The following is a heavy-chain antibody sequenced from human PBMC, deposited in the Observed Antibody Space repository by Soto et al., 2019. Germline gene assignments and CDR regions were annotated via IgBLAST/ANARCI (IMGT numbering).Heavy chain of an antibody. Sequence: PSETLSLTCTVSGGSISSGYWSWSRQRPGKGLEWIGYIYYSGSTNYNPSLKSRVTISVDTSKNQFSLKLSSVTAADTAVYYCARVHDTSGYAFDYWGQGTLVTVSS. CDR3: ARVHDTSGYAFDY. V-gene: IGHV4-59*01. D-gene: IGHD3-22*01. J-gene: IGHJ4*02. CDR1: GGSISSGY. CDR2: IYYSGST.